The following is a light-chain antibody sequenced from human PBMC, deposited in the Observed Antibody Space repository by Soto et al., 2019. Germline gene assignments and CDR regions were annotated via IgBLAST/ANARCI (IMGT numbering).Light chain of an antibody. CDR2: RAS. Sequence: DIQMTHSPSTLSASGGDRVTITCRASQSISDSLAWYQQRSGKAPKLLIYRASSLQSGVPSRFSGSVSGTEFTLTISSLQPDDFATYYCQHYNSYPFTFGPGTQVDIK. V-gene: IGKV1-5*03. J-gene: IGKJ3*01. CDR1: QSISDS. CDR3: QHYNSYPFT.